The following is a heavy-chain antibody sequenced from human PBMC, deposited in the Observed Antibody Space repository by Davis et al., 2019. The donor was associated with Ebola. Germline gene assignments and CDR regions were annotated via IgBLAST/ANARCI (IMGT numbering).Heavy chain of an antibody. V-gene: IGHV1-46*01. CDR2: INPITGGT. J-gene: IGHJ3*02. D-gene: IGHD3-22*01. Sequence: ASVKVSFMASVYMFTSYYMHWVRQAPGQGLDCIGIINPITGGTSYAQNFQVRVNMTRDASTSTVYMELSSLRSEDTAVYYCAREGGRYYDSSGYVFDIWGQGTMVKVSS. CDR1: VYMFTSYY. CDR3: AREGGRYYDSSGYVFDI.